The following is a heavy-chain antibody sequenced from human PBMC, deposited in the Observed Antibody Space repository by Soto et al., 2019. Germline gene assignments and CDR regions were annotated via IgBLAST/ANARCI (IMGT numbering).Heavy chain of an antibody. CDR1: GFTFGDYA. CDR3: TRSRPKTYDYIWGSYRNDAFDI. CDR2: IRSKAYGGTT. V-gene: IGHV3-49*03. D-gene: IGHD3-16*02. J-gene: IGHJ3*02. Sequence: GGSLRLSCTASGFTFGDYAMSWFRQAPGKGLEWVGFIRSKAYGGTTEYAASVKGRFTISRDDSKSIAYLQMNSLKTEDTAVYYCTRSRPKTYDYIWGSYRNDAFDIWGQGTMVTVSS.